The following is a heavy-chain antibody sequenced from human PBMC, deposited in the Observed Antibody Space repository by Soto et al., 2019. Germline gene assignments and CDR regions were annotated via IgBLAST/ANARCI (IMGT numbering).Heavy chain of an antibody. CDR2: VNPSGGSA. CDR1: GYIFTAYS. J-gene: IGHJ1*01. D-gene: IGHD2-15*01. Sequence: QVQLVQSGAEVKKPGASVKVSCKTSGYIFTAYSMHWVRQAPGQGLEWMGVVNPSGGSAHYAQSFEGRVTLTRDTSTSTFYMELSSLRSKDTAVYYCAREENCRGGTCYSEYFHHWGQGTLVTDSS. CDR3: AREENCRGGTCYSEYFHH. V-gene: IGHV1-46*01.